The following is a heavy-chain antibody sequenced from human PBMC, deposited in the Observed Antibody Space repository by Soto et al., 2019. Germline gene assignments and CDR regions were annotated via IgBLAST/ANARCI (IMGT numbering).Heavy chain of an antibody. Sequence: GASVKVSCKASGYTFTGYYMHWVRQAPGQGLEWMGWINPNSGGTNYAQKFQGWVTMTRDTSISTAYMKLSRLRSDDTAVYYCARDGESGETNYYYYGMDVWGQGTTVTVSS. V-gene: IGHV1-2*04. CDR1: GYTFTGYY. CDR3: ARDGESGETNYYYYGMDV. CDR2: INPNSGGT. J-gene: IGHJ6*02. D-gene: IGHD2-15*01.